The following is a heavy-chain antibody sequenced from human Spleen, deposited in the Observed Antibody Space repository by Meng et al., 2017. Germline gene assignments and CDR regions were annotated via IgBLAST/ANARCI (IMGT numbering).Heavy chain of an antibody. D-gene: IGHD6-19*01. V-gene: IGHV1-18*01. CDR2: IHPSGNA. J-gene: IGHJ4*02. Sequence: QVQLVQSGSEWKKPGASVKVSVKASGYTYTHYQMDWVRQAPGQGLEWMGWIHPSGNANYAQKFQGRVTMTTDTSTTTAYMELRSLRSDDSALYYCVKHSSDWSLDSWGQGTLVTVSS. CDR3: VKHSSDWSLDS. CDR1: GYTYTHYQ.